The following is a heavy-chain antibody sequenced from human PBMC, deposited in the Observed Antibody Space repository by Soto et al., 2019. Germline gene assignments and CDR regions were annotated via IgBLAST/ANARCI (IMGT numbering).Heavy chain of an antibody. Sequence: ASVKVSCKASGGTFSSYTISWVRQAPGQGLEWMGRIIPILGIANYAQKFQGRVTITADKSTSTAYMELSSLRSEDTAVYYCARDRSQVTPDDAFDIWGQGTMVTVSS. CDR2: IIPILGIA. CDR3: ARDRSQVTPDDAFDI. D-gene: IGHD4-4*01. V-gene: IGHV1-69*04. J-gene: IGHJ3*02. CDR1: GGTFSSYT.